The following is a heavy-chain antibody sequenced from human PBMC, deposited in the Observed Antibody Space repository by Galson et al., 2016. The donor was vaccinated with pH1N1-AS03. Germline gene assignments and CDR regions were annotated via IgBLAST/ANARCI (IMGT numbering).Heavy chain of an antibody. V-gene: IGHV4-4*02. J-gene: IGHJ4*02. D-gene: IGHD3-16*01. Sequence: GASITSNRWWTWVRQIPGRGLEWIGEIYHDGNTHYNPSLKNRLSISVDSSKNQFPLKLTSVTAADTAIYYCARERMGANDYWGPGTLVTVSS. CDR2: IYHDGNT. CDR1: GASITSNRW. CDR3: ARERMGANDY.